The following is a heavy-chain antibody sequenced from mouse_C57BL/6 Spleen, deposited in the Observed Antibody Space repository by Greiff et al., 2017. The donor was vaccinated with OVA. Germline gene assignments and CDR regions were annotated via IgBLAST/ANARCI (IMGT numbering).Heavy chain of an antibody. Sequence: QVQLQQPGAELVKPGASVKLSCKASGYTFTSYWMHRVKQRPGQGLEWIGMIHPNSGSTNYNEKFKSKATLTVDKSSSTAYMQLSSLTSEDSAVYYCARRITTVSFDYWGQGTTLTVSS. D-gene: IGHD1-1*01. CDR1: GYTFTSYW. CDR3: ARRITTVSFDY. J-gene: IGHJ2*01. V-gene: IGHV1-64*01. CDR2: IHPNSGST.